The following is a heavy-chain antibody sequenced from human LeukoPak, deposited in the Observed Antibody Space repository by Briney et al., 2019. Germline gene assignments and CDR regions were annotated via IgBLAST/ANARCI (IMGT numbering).Heavy chain of an antibody. CDR1: GFTFDDYG. D-gene: IGHD6-6*01. J-gene: IGHJ6*03. Sequence: GGSLRLSCAASGFTFDDYGMSWVRQAPGKGLEWVSGINWNGGSTGYADSVKGRFTISRDNAKNSLYLQMNSLRVEDTALYYCARDGDSSSSGWGYYYYYYMDVWGKGTTVTVSS. V-gene: IGHV3-20*04. CDR2: INWNGGST. CDR3: ARDGDSSSSGWGYYYYYYMDV.